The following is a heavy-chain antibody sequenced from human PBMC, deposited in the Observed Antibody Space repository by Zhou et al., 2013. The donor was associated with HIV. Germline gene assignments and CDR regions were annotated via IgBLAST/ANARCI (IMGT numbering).Heavy chain of an antibody. Sequence: QVQLVQSGAEVKKPGASVKVSCKALRYTFSNYDINWVRQAPGQGLEWMGWINPNSGGTNYAQKFQGRVSMSSDTSISTAYMELKRLRSDDRAVYYCARGAWSYSTDYWGQGTLVTVSS. D-gene: IGHD1-26*01. J-gene: IGHJ4*02. V-gene: IGHV1-2*02. CDR3: ARGAWSYSTDY. CDR1: RYTFSNYD. CDR2: INPNSGGT.